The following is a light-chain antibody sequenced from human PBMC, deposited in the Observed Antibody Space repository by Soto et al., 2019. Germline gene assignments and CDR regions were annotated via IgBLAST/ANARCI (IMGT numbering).Light chain of an antibody. V-gene: IGKV4-1*01. Sequence: IVLTPSPGNLSLSPGERATLSCRASQSVSSSYLAWYHQKPGQPPKLLIYWASIRESGVPTRFSGSGSGTNFTLTISSLQAVDAAVYDCQQYYTTPPTFGLGTKVDIK. CDR2: WAS. J-gene: IGKJ1*01. CDR1: QSVSSSY. CDR3: QQYYTTPPT.